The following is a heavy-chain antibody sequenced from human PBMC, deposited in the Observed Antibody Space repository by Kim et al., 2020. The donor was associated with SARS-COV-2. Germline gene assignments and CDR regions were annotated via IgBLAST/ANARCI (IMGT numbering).Heavy chain of an antibody. CDR3: AKEGSGSLGVFDY. J-gene: IGHJ4*02. V-gene: IGHV3-43D*03. CDR2: ISWDGGST. Sequence: GGSLRLSCAASGFTFDDYAMHWVRQAPGKGLEWVSLISWDGGSTYYADSVKGRFTISSDNSKNSLYLQMNSLRAEDTALYYCAKEGSGSLGVFDYWGQGTLVTGSS. D-gene: IGHD1-26*01. CDR1: GFTFDDYA.